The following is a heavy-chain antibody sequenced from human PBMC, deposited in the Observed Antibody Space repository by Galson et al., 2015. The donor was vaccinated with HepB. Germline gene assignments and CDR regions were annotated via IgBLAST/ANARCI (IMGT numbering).Heavy chain of an antibody. J-gene: IGHJ5*02. Sequence: SETLSLTCTVSGGSISSSYWSWIRQPPGKGLEWIGYIYYSGSTNYNPSLKSRVTISVDTSKNQFSLKLSSVTAADTAVYYCARELVDGDYVYNWFDPWGQGTLVTVSS. CDR3: ARELVDGDYVYNWFDP. CDR2: IYYSGST. CDR1: GGSISSSY. D-gene: IGHD4-17*01. V-gene: IGHV4-59*01.